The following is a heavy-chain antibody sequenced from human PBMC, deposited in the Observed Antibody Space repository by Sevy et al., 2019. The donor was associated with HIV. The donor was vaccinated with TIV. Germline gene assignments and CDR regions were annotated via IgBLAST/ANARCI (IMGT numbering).Heavy chain of an antibody. CDR2: ISSSSSTI. J-gene: IGHJ3*02. Sequence: GGSLRLSCAASGFTFSSYSMNWVRQAPGKGLEWVSYISSSSSTIYYADSVKGRFTISRDNAKNSLYLQMNSLSDEDTAVYYCARDDYGDYVQAFDIWGQGTMVTVSS. V-gene: IGHV3-48*02. CDR1: GFTFSSYS. CDR3: ARDDYGDYVQAFDI. D-gene: IGHD4-17*01.